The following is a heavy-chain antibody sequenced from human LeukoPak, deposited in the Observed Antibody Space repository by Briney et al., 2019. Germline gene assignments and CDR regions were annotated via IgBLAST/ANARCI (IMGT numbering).Heavy chain of an antibody. CDR3: ARDPSMTTVTHGGY. Sequence: DPSETLSLTCTVSGGSINGYYWSWIRQPPGKGLEWIAYISYSETTNYNPSLKSRVTISVDTSKNQFSLKLSSVTAADTAVYYCARDPSMTTVTHGGYWGQGTLVTVSS. D-gene: IGHD4-17*01. J-gene: IGHJ4*02. CDR2: ISYSETT. CDR1: GGSINGYY. V-gene: IGHV4-59*12.